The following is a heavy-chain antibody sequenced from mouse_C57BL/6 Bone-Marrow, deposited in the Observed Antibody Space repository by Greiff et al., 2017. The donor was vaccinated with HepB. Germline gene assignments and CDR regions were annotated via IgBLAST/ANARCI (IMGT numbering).Heavy chain of an antibody. J-gene: IGHJ4*01. CDR3: AITTVVAPCYAMDY. V-gene: IGHV1-81*01. CDR2: IYPRSGNT. CDR1: GYTFTSYG. Sequence: VQLQQSGAELARPGASVKLSCKASGYTFTSYGISWVKQRTGQGLEWIGEIYPRSGNTYYNEKFKGKATLTAGKSSSTAYMELRSLTSEDSAVYFCAITTVVAPCYAMDYWGQGTSVTVSS. D-gene: IGHD1-1*01.